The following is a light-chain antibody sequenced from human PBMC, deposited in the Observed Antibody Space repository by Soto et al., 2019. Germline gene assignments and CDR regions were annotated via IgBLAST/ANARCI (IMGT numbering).Light chain of an antibody. CDR2: KTS. J-gene: IGKJ1*01. CDR1: QSISYW. Sequence: DIQMTQSPSTLSASVGDRVTITCRTSQSISYWLAWYQQKPGKAPKLLIYKTSSLESGVPSRFSGSGSGTEFTLTISSLQPDDFATYYCQHHSLYSWTFGQGTKVEIK. CDR3: QHHSLYSWT. V-gene: IGKV1-5*03.